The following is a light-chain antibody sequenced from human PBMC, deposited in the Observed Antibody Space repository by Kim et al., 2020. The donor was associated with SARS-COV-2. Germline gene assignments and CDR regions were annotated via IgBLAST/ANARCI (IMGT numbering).Light chain of an antibody. Sequence: ETVMTQSPATLSVSPGERATLSCRASQSVSSDLAWYQQKPGQGPRLLIFGASSRATGVPARFSGSASGTEFTLTISSLQSEDFALYYCQQYKNWPLTFGGGTKLEI. CDR3: QQYKNWPLT. J-gene: IGKJ4*01. CDR1: QSVSSD. V-gene: IGKV3-15*01. CDR2: GAS.